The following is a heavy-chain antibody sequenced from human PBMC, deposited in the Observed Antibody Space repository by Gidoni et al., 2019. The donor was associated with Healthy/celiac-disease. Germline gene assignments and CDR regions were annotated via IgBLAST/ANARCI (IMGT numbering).Heavy chain of an antibody. CDR3: AREEEGRFNWFDP. Sequence: QVQLVESGGGVVPPGRSLRLSCAASGFTFSSYGMHWVRQAPGKGLGWVAVIWYDGSNKYYADSVKGRFTISRDNSKNTLYLQMNSLRAEDTAVYYCAREEEGRFNWFDPWGQGTLVTVSS. CDR1: GFTFSSYG. CDR2: IWYDGSNK. J-gene: IGHJ5*02. V-gene: IGHV3-33*08.